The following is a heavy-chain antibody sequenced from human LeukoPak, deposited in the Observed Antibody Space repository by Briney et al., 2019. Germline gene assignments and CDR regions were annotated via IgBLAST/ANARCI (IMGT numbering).Heavy chain of an antibody. V-gene: IGHV3-66*01. Sequence: GGSLRLSCAASGFTVSSNYMSWVRQAPGKGLEWVSVIYSGGSTYYADSVKGRFTISRDNSKNTLYLQMNSLRAEDTAVYYCARGVAAAGSYYFDYWGQGTLVTVSS. CDR2: IYSGGST. D-gene: IGHD6-13*01. CDR3: ARGVAAAGSYYFDY. CDR1: GFTVSSNY. J-gene: IGHJ4*02.